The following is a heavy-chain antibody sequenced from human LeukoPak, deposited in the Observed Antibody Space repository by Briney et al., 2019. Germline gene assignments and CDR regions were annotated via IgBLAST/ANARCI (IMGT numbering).Heavy chain of an antibody. CDR3: ARDRRRIVVVPAAIEGFDP. J-gene: IGHJ5*02. Sequence: GASVKVSCTISGYSLTELSMHWVRQAREQGLEWMGGFDSEDAKTIYAKSFKGRVTMTEDTSTDTVYMELSSLRAEDTAVYYCARDRRRIVVVPAAIEGFDPWGQGTLVTVSS. D-gene: IGHD2-2*01. CDR2: FDSEDAKT. V-gene: IGHV1-24*01. CDR1: GYSLTELS.